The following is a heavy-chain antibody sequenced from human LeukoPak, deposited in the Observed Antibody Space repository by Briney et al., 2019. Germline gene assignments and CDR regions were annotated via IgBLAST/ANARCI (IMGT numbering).Heavy chain of an antibody. J-gene: IGHJ5*02. V-gene: IGHV3-7*01. CDR3: GRFGYVSAVDT. Sequence: GGSLRLSCGASGFAFSSYWMTWLRQAPGKGLEFVANIEPAGSATYYADSVKGRFTISRDNTKKLLYLQMNSLTAEDSAVYHCGRFGYVSAVDTWGQGALVTVSS. CDR2: IEPAGSAT. CDR1: GFAFSSYW. D-gene: IGHD2-15*01.